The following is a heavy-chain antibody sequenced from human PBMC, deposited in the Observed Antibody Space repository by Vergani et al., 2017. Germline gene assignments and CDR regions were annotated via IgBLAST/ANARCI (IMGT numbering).Heavy chain of an antibody. D-gene: IGHD3-22*01. V-gene: IGHV5-51*01. CDR3: ARLYGRDSSGSKYFDY. CDR2: IHPADSDT. Sequence: ELQLVQSGAEVKKPGESLKISCQISGYSFTNYWIGWVRQMPGKGLEWMGIIHPADSDTRYSPSFQGHVTISVDKSISTAYLQRSSLRASDSAMYYCARLYGRDSSGSKYFDYWGQGTLVTVSS. J-gene: IGHJ4*02. CDR1: GYSFTNYW.